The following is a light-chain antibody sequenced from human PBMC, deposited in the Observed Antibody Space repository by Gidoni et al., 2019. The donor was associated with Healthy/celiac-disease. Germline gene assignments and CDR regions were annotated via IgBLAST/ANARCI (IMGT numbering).Light chain of an antibody. CDR2: DVS. V-gene: IGLV2-11*01. CDR3: CSYAGSYHVL. Sequence: QSALTQPRSVSGSPGQSVTISCTGTSSDVGGYNYVSWYQQHPGKAPKLMIYDVSKRPSGVPDRFSGSKSGNTASLTISGLQADDEADYYCCSYAGSYHVLFGGGTKLTVL. CDR1: SSDVGGYNY. J-gene: IGLJ2*01.